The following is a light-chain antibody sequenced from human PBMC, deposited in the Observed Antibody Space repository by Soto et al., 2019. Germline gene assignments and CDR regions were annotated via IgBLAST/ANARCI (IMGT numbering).Light chain of an antibody. J-gene: IGKJ3*01. CDR3: QQRSNWRFT. Sequence: EIVLTQSPATLSLSPGERATLSYRASQSVSSYLAWYQQKPGQAPRLLIYDASNRATGIPARFSGGGSGTDFTLTISSLEPDDFAVYYCQQRSNWRFTFGPGTRVDIK. CDR1: QSVSSY. V-gene: IGKV3-11*01. CDR2: DAS.